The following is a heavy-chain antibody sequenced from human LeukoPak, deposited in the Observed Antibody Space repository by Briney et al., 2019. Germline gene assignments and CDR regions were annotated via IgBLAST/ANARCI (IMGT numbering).Heavy chain of an antibody. CDR1: GVSISSYF. J-gene: IGHJ6*03. D-gene: IGHD3-22*01. Sequence: PSETLSLTCTVSGVSISSYFWSWIRQPAGKGLEWIGRIYSSGSTNYNPSLKSRVTMSVDTSKNHFSLKLGSVTAADTAVYYCARESEDGSGYFPHYHYYYYMDVWGKGTTVTVSS. V-gene: IGHV4-4*07. CDR3: ARESEDGSGYFPHYHYYYYMDV. CDR2: IYSSGST.